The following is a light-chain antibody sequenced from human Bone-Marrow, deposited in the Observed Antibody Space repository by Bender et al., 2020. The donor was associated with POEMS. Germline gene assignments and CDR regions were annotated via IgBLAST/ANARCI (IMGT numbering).Light chain of an antibody. CDR1: NSNIGTNA. V-gene: IGLV1-44*01. J-gene: IGLJ3*02. CDR3: AAWDAGLSGGV. CDR2: SDN. Sequence: QSVLTQPPSASGTPGQRVTISCSGSNSNIGTNAVNWYRQFPGTAPKLLIYSDNQRPSGVPDRFYDFKSGTSASLAISGLQSEDEADYYCAAWDAGLSGGVFGGGTKLTVL.